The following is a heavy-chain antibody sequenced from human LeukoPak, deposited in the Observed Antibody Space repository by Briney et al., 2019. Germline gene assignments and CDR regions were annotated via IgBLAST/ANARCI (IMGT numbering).Heavy chain of an antibody. CDR1: GGTFSSYA. CDR3: ARDGGYSYGSYYYYMDV. V-gene: IGHV1-69*05. D-gene: IGHD5-18*01. CDR2: IIPIFGTA. J-gene: IGHJ6*03. Sequence: SVKVSCKASGGTFSSYAISWVRQAPGQGLEWMGGIIPIFGTANSAQKFQGRVTITTDESTSTAYMELSSLRSEDTAVYYCARDGGYSYGSYYYYMDVWGKGTTVTVSS.